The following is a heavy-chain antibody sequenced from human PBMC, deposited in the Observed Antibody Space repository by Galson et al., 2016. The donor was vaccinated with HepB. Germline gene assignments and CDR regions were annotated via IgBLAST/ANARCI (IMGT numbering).Heavy chain of an antibody. Sequence: SLRLSCAASGFSVSVNYMMWVRQAPGKGLEWVSVIFDGGDTYYADAVKGRFTISRDNSKNTLYLQMNSLRAEDTAVYYCAATIHCTGGSCHFYFDYWGQGTLVTVSS. V-gene: IGHV3-53*01. CDR3: AATIHCTGGSCHFYFDY. D-gene: IGHD2-15*01. CDR2: IFDGGDT. J-gene: IGHJ4*02. CDR1: GFSVSVNY.